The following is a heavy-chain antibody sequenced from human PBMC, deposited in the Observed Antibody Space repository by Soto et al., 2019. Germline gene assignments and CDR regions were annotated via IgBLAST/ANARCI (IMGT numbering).Heavy chain of an antibody. CDR3: ARDHPHSYGVYYFDY. CDR1: GGSIGDYY. Sequence: PXXTLSLGCTVSGGSIGDYYGHWIPQSPGKGLEWIAYIYSSGSTHYNPSLQNRVTISIDTSKNQVSLKVNSVTAPDTAVYYCARDHPHSYGVYYFDYWGQGTPVTVSS. V-gene: IGHV4-59*01. D-gene: IGHD5-18*01. CDR2: IYSSGST. J-gene: IGHJ4*02.